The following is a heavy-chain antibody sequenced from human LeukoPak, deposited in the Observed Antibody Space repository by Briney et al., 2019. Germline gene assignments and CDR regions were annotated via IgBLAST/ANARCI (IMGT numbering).Heavy chain of an antibody. CDR2: IYTSGSP. CDR1: GGSIRSYY. CDR3: TRCVWSGCNVFDY. J-gene: IGHJ4*02. V-gene: IGHV4-4*09. Sequence: PSETLSLTCTVSGGSIRSYYWSWIRQPPGKGLEWIGYIYTSGSPDYNPSLKSRVTISVDGAKNQFSLKLSSVTAADTAVYHCTRCVWSGCNVFDYWGQGTLATVSS. D-gene: IGHD3-3*01.